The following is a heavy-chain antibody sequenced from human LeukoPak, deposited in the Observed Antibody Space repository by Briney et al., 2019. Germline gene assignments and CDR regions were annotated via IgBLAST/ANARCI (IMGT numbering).Heavy chain of an antibody. V-gene: IGHV4-39*01. J-gene: IGHJ4*02. CDR3: ARRSDSGSDDGEDYFDY. CDR1: GGSINSSSYY. CDR2: MYYDGST. Sequence: SETLSLTCGVSGGSINSSSYYWGWIRQPPGKGLEWIGSMYYDGSTYYNPSLKSRVTISVDTSKNQFSLKLTSVTAADTAVYFCARRSDSGSDDGEDYFDYWGQGTLVTVSS. D-gene: IGHD1-26*01.